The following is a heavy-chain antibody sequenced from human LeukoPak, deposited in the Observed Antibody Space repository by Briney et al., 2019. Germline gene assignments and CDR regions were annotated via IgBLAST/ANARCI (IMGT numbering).Heavy chain of an antibody. J-gene: IGHJ6*03. Sequence: ASVKVSCKASGYTFTGYYMHWVRQAPGQGLEWMGWINPYGGGTNYAQKFQGWVTMTRDTSISTAYMELSRLRSDDTAVYYCASSSWGYYYMDVWGEGTTVTVSS. CDR2: INPYGGGT. CDR1: GYTFTGYY. CDR3: ASSSWGYYYMDV. V-gene: IGHV1-2*04. D-gene: IGHD6-13*01.